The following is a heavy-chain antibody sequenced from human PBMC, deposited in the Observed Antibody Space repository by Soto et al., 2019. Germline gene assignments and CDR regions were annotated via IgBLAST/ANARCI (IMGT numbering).Heavy chain of an antibody. V-gene: IGHV1-46*01. CDR2: INPSGGST. J-gene: IGHJ5*02. CDR1: GYTFTIYY. D-gene: IGHD5-12*01. CDR3: ASEGLSEMATIKYNWFDP. Sequence: GGPVKVSCKASGYTFTIYYMHWVRQAPGQGLEWMGIINPSGGSTSYAQKFQGRVTMTRDTSTSTVYMELSSLRSEDTAVYYCASEGLSEMATIKYNWFDPWGQGTLVTVSS.